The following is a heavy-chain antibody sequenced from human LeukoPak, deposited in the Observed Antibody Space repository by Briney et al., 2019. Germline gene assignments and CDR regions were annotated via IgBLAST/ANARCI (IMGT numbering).Heavy chain of an antibody. CDR2: VFHSGNT. J-gene: IGHJ4*02. D-gene: IGHD6-6*01. CDR3: ARDRSVGVLPAPPFDF. V-gene: IGHV4-38-2*02. Sequence: SETLSLTCSVSGDSINSGSYYWGWIRQPPGKGLEWVGSVFHSGNTYYNPSLKSRLTISADTSKNQFSLTLTSVTAADTAVYYCARDRSVGVLPAPPFDFWGQGTLVTVSS. CDR1: GDSINSGSYY.